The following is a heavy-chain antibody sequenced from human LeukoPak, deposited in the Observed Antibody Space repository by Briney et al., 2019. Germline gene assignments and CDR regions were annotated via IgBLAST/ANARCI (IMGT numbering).Heavy chain of an antibody. J-gene: IGHJ3*02. Sequence: PGGSLRLSCAASGFTFSSYSMNWVRQAPGKGLEWVSYISSSSSTIYYADSVKGRFTISRDNAKNSLYLQMNSLRAEDTAVYYCARSLYYDFWSGYLPAFDIWGQGTMVTVSS. CDR1: GFTFSSYS. CDR2: ISSSSSTI. CDR3: ARSLYYDFWSGYLPAFDI. V-gene: IGHV3-48*04. D-gene: IGHD3-3*01.